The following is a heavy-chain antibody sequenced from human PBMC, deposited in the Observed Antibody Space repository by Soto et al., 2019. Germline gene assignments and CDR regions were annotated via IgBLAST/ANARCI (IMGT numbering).Heavy chain of an antibody. V-gene: IGHV4-34*01. CDR1: GGSFSGYY. J-gene: IGHJ4*02. Sequence: SETLSLTCAVYGGSFSGYYWSWIRQPPGKGLAWIGEINHSGNTNYNPSLKSRVTISVDTSKNQFSLRLSSVTAADTAVYYCARGTGSGGSGYSYWGQGTLATVSA. CDR3: ARGTGSGGSGYSY. CDR2: INHSGNT. D-gene: IGHD2-15*01.